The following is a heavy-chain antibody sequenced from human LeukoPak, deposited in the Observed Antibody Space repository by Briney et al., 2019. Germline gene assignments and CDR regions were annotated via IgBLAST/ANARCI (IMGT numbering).Heavy chain of an antibody. Sequence: ASVKVSCKASGYTFTGYYMHWVRQAPGQGLEWMGWINPNSGGTNYAQKFQGRVTMTRDTSISTAYMELSRLTSDDTAVYYCARERNEYYYDSSGYYSDAFDIWGQGTMVTVSS. J-gene: IGHJ3*02. CDR2: INPNSGGT. D-gene: IGHD3-22*01. V-gene: IGHV1-2*02. CDR1: GYTFTGYY. CDR3: ARERNEYYYDSSGYYSDAFDI.